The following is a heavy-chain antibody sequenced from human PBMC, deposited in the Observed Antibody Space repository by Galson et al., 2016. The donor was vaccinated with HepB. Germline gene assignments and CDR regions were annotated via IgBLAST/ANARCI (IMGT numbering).Heavy chain of an antibody. CDR1: GYTFNVYY. J-gene: IGHJ3*02. V-gene: IGHV1-2*04. CDR3: ARASHFVVRPGLFDYALDM. CDR2: INPNSGVT. D-gene: IGHD2-2*01. Sequence: SVKVSCKASGYTFNVYYIHWVRQAPGQGLEWMGCINPNSGVTNYAQNFQASVTMTSDTSISTAYLELSSLSHDDTAVYYCARASHFVVRPGLFDYALDMWGQGTIVTVS.